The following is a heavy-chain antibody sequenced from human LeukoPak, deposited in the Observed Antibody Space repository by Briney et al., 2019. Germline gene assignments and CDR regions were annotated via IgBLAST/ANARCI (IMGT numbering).Heavy chain of an antibody. D-gene: IGHD2-15*01. CDR2: INHSVST. CDR3: AVGYCSGGSCYPPAWFDP. J-gene: IGHJ5*02. CDR1: GGSFSGYY. Sequence: SETLSLTCAVYGGSFSGYYWSWIRQPPGKGLEWIGEINHSVSTNYNPSLNSRVTISVDKSKNQFSLKLSSVTAADTAVYYCAVGYCSGGSCYPPAWFDPWGQGTLVTVSS. V-gene: IGHV4-34*01.